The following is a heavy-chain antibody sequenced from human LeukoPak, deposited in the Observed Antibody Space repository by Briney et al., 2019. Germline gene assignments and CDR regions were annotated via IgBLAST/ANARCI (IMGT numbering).Heavy chain of an antibody. Sequence: SETLSLTCTVSGGSISSGGYYWSWIRQHPGKGLEWIGYIYYSGSTYYNPSLKSRVTISVDTSKNQFSLKLSSVTAADTAVYYCARQSGYNNNWFDPWGQGTLVTVSS. CDR3: ARQSGYNNNWFDP. CDR2: IYYSGST. CDR1: GGSISSGGYY. V-gene: IGHV4-31*03. J-gene: IGHJ5*02. D-gene: IGHD3-3*01.